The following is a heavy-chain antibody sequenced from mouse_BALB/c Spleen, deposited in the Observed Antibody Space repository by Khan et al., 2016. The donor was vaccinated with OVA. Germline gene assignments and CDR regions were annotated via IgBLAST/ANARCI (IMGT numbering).Heavy chain of an antibody. Sequence: EVELVESGGDLVKPGGSLKLSCAASAFTFSTYAMSWVRQTPEKRLEWVATISSDGDYIYYPDSVKGRFTISRDNAKNTLYLQMSSLRSEDTAMYYLARPDRGPFAYWGQGTLVTVSA. J-gene: IGHJ3*01. V-gene: IGHV5-9-3*01. CDR3: ARPDRGPFAY. CDR1: AFTFSTYA. CDR2: ISSDGDYI.